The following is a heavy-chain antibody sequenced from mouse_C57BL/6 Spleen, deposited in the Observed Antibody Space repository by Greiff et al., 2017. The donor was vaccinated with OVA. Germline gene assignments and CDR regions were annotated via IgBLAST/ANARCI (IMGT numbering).Heavy chain of an antibody. J-gene: IGHJ3*01. V-gene: IGHV5-17*01. Sequence: EVQRVESGGGLVKPGGSLKLSCAASGFTFSDYGMHWVRQAPEKGLEWVAYISSGSSTIYYADTVKGRFTISRDNAKNTLFLKMTSLRSEDTAMYYCARPLYYYGSPPFPYWGQGTLVTVSA. D-gene: IGHD1-1*01. CDR2: ISSGSSTI. CDR1: GFTFSDYG. CDR3: ARPLYYYGSPPFPY.